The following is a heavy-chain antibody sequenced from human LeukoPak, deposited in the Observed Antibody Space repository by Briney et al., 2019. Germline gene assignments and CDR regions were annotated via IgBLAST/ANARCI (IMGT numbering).Heavy chain of an antibody. CDR3: ASSAAPLNDAFDI. CDR1: GYTFTSYG. V-gene: IGHV1-18*01. J-gene: IGHJ3*02. D-gene: IGHD2-2*01. CDR2: ISAYNGNT. Sequence: GASVKVSCKASGYTFTSYGISWVRQAPGQGLEWMGWISAYNGNTNYAQKPQGRVTMTTDTSTSTAYMELRSLRSDDTAVYYCASSAAPLNDAFDIWGQGTMVTVSS.